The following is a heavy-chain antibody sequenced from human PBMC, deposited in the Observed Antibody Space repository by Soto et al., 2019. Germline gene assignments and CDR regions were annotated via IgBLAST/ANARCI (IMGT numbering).Heavy chain of an antibody. CDR3: ARSVGYCISTSCFHFDY. J-gene: IGHJ4*02. CDR1: GYTFINYA. Sequence: GASVKVSCKASGYTFINYAIHWVRQAPGQSLEWMGWINGGKGNTKYSEKFQGRVTITADESTSIAYMELSSLRSEDTAVYYCARSVGYCISTSCFHFDYWGQGTLVTVSS. CDR2: INGGKGNT. D-gene: IGHD2-2*01. V-gene: IGHV1-3*01.